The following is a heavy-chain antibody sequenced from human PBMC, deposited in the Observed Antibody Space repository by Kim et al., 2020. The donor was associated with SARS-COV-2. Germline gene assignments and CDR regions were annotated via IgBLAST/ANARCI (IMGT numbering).Heavy chain of an antibody. CDR2: IFYSGST. V-gene: IGHV4-59*13. J-gene: IGHJ4*02. CDR1: GGSISSYF. CDR3: ARGRYYDILTGYYYFDY. Sequence: SETLSLTCTVSGGSISSYFWSWIRQPPGKGLEWIGYIFYSGSTSYNPSLKSRVTISLDTSKNQFSLKLTSVTAADTAVYYCARGRYYDILTGYYYFDYWGQGTLVTVSS. D-gene: IGHD3-9*01.